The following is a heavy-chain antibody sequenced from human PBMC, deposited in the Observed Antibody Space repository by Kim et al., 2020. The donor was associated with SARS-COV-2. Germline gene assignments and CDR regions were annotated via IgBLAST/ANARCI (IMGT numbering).Heavy chain of an antibody. V-gene: IGHV3-74*01. J-gene: IGHJ4*02. D-gene: IGHD4-17*01. CDR3: TGGYGGPSDY. Sequence: TSYAESVKGRFTISRDNAKTTLYLQMNSQRAEDTAVYFCTGGYGGPSDYWGQGTLVTVSS. CDR2: T.